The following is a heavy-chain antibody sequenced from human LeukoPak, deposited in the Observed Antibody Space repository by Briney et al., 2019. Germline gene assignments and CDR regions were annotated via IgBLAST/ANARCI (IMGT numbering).Heavy chain of an antibody. D-gene: IGHD3/OR15-3a*01. V-gene: IGHV3-9*01. J-gene: IGHJ5*02. Sequence: GRSLRLSCAASGFTFDDYAMHWVRQAPGKGLEWVSGISWNSGSIGYADSVKGRFTISRDNAKNSLYLQMNSLRAEDTALYYCAKDWTGYQFPGGGFDPWGQGTLVTVSS. CDR3: AKDWTGYQFPGGGFDP. CDR1: GFTFDDYA. CDR2: ISWNSGSI.